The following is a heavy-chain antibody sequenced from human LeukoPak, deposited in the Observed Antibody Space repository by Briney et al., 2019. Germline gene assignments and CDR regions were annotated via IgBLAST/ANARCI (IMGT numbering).Heavy chain of an antibody. CDR3: ARAGLYDILTGYLGKQAFDI. CDR1: GGSISSGSYY. Sequence: PSETLSLTCTVSGGSISSGSYYWSWTRQPAGKGLEWIGRIYTSGSTNYNPSLKSRVTISVDTSKNQFSLKLSSVTAADTAVYYCARAGLYDILTGYLGKQAFDIWGQGTMVTVSS. CDR2: IYTSGST. D-gene: IGHD3-9*01. J-gene: IGHJ3*02. V-gene: IGHV4-61*02.